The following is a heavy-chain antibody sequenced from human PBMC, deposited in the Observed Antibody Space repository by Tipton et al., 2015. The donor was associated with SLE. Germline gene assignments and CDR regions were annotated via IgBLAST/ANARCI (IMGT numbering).Heavy chain of an antibody. D-gene: IGHD5-12*01. CDR3: AKDQRGSDPYGMDF. J-gene: IGHJ6*02. CDR2: IWYDGSKK. Sequence: SLRLSCAASGFILTNYGMHWVRQAPGKGLEWVAFIWYDGSKKYHADSVKGRFTISRDNSKNTLYLQMNSLRPEDTAVYYCAKDQRGSDPYGMDFWGQGTTVTVSS. V-gene: IGHV3-30*02. CDR1: GFILTNYG.